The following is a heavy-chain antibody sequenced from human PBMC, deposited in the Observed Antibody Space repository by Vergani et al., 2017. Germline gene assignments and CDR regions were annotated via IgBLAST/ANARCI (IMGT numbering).Heavy chain of an antibody. V-gene: IGHV1-69*12. CDR3: ARELGYCSSTSCFRPYYYYGMDV. CDR2: IIPIFGTA. J-gene: IGHJ6*02. D-gene: IGHD2-2*01. Sequence: QVQLVQSGAEVKKPGSSVKVSCKASGGTFSSSAISWVRQAPGQGLEWMGGIIPIFGTANYAQKFQGRVTITADESTSTAYMELSSLRSEDTAVYYCARELGYCSSTSCFRPYYYYGMDVWGQGTTVTVSS. CDR1: GGTFSSSA.